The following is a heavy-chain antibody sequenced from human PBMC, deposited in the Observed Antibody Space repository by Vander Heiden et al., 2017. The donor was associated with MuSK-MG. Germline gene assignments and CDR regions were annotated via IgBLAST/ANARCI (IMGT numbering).Heavy chain of an antibody. Sequence: QVQLVESGGGVGQPGRSLRLSCAASGFTFSSYALNWVRQAPGKGLEWVAVISDDGRTKFFADSVRGRFSISRDNPENTLFLQMNNLRSEDTAVYHCVRESYGSGKSLGLFDCWGQGTLVTVSS. D-gene: IGHD3-10*01. J-gene: IGHJ4*02. V-gene: IGHV3-30*04. CDR1: GFTFSSYA. CDR2: ISDDGRTK. CDR3: VRESYGSGKSLGLFDC.